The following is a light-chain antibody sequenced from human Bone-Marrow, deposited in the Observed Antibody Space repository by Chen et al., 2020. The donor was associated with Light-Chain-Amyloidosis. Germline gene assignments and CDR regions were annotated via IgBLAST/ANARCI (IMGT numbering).Light chain of an antibody. CDR1: QDISNF. CDR2: TAS. CDR3: QQYSSFPYT. Sequence: DIQMTQSPSSLSASVGDRVTITCRASQDISNFIAWFQQKPGKAPKSLIFTASNLQSGVPSKFSGRGSGTDFTLTISSLQPEDFATYYCQQYSSFPYTFGQGTKLEI. V-gene: IGKV1-16*02. J-gene: IGKJ2*01.